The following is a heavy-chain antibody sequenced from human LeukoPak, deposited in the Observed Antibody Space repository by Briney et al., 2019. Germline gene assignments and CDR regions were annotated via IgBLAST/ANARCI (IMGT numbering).Heavy chain of an antibody. CDR3: ARGGDIVLMVYAT. Sequence: GGSLRLSCAASGFTFSSYAMSWVRQAPGKGLEWVSAISGSGGSTYYADSVKGRFTISRDNSKNTLYLQMNSLRAEDTAVYYCARGGDIVLMVYATWGQGTLVTVSS. D-gene: IGHD2-8*01. CDR1: GFTFSSYA. CDR2: ISGSGGST. V-gene: IGHV3-23*01. J-gene: IGHJ5*02.